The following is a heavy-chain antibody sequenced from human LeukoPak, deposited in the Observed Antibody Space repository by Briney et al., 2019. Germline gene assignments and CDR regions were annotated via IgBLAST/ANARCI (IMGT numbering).Heavy chain of an antibody. V-gene: IGHV3-23*01. J-gene: IGHJ4*02. Sequence: GGSLRLSCAASGFTFSSYAMSWVRQAPGKGLEWVSAISGSGGSTYYADSVKGRFTISRDNSKNTLYLQMNSLRAEDTAVYYCAKDPLGSQITMIVGAWFDYWGQGTLVTVSS. CDR2: ISGSGGST. D-gene: IGHD3-22*01. CDR1: GFTFSSYA. CDR3: AKDPLGSQITMIVGAWFDY.